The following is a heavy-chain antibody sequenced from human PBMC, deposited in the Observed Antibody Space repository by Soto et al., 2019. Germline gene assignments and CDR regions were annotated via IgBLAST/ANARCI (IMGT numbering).Heavy chain of an antibody. J-gene: IGHJ4*02. Sequence: PSETLSLTCTVSGGSIIRYYWNWIRQPPGKGLEWIGYIYYSGSTNYNPSLKSRVTMSVETSNNQFSLKLSSVTAADTAVYFCAGVGGVDGYNYLNYWGQGTQVTVSS. CDR2: IYYSGST. V-gene: IGHV4-59*03. CDR1: GGSIIRYY. D-gene: IGHD5-12*01. CDR3: AGVGGVDGYNYLNY.